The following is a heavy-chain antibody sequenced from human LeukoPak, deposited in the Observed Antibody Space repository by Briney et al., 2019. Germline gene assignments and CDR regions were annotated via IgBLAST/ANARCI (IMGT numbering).Heavy chain of an antibody. V-gene: IGHV5-51*01. CDR1: GYSFTSYW. Sequence: GESLKISCKGSGYSFTSYWIGWVRQMPGKGLEWMGIIYPGDSDTRYSPSLQGQVTISAGKSISTAYLQWSSLKASDTAMYYCARHEACSGGSCYSEHYYYGMDVWGKGTTVTVSS. J-gene: IGHJ6*04. CDR3: ARHEACSGGSCYSEHYYYGMDV. D-gene: IGHD2-15*01. CDR2: IYPGDSDT.